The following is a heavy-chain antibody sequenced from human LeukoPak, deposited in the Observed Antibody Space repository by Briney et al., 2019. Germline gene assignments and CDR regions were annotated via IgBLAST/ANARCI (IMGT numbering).Heavy chain of an antibody. V-gene: IGHV1-46*01. Sequence: ASVKVSCKASGYTFTSYYMHWVRQAPGQGLEWMGIINPSGGSTSYAQKFQGRVTMTRDMSTSTVYMELSSLRSEDTAVYYCAGRWPRPGHWFDPWGQGTLVTVSS. J-gene: IGHJ5*02. D-gene: IGHD2-15*01. CDR1: GYTFTSYY. CDR2: INPSGGST. CDR3: AGRWPRPGHWFDP.